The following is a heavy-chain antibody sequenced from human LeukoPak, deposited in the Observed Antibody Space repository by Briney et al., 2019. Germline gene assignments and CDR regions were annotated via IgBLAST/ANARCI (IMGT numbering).Heavy chain of an antibody. CDR3: ARDRGVYGDYSYYYGMDV. CDR1: GFTFSSYA. CDR2: ISYDGSNK. V-gene: IGHV3-30-3*01. Sequence: GGSLRLSCAASGFTFSSYAMHWVRQAPGKGLEWVAVISYDGSNKYYADSVKGRFTISRDNSKNTLYLQMNSLRAEDTAVYYCARDRGVYGDYSYYYGMDVWGQGTTVTVSS. J-gene: IGHJ6*02. D-gene: IGHD4-17*01.